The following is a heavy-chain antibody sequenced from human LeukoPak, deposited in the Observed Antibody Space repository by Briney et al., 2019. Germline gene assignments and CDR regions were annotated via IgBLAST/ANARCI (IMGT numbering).Heavy chain of an antibody. V-gene: IGHV4-59*02. D-gene: IGHD5-24*01. CDR1: AGSVSNYY. CDR3: ARSGPRRDGNNLDY. CDR2: IHSSGTT. Sequence: SETLSLTCTVSAGSVSNYYWSWIRQPPGKGLEWIGYIHSSGTTYYHPSLKSRATISIDTSKNQFSMKLSSVTAADTAVYYCARSGPRRDGNNLDYWGQGTLVTVSS. J-gene: IGHJ4*02.